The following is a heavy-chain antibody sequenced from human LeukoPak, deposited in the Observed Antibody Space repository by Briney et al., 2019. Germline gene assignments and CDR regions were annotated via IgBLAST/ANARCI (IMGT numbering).Heavy chain of an antibody. CDR1: GFTFSTYG. V-gene: IGHV3-33*06. CDR2: IWNDGSHQ. D-gene: IGHD3-22*01. CDR3: AKDLGVLGDSSGYYPN. J-gene: IGHJ4*02. Sequence: PGRSLRLSCAASGFTFSTYGMHWVRQAPGKGLEWVAVIWNDGSHQFYEDSVKGRFTISRDNSKNTLYLQMNSLRAEDTAVYYCAKDLGVLGDSSGYYPNWGQGTLVTVSS.